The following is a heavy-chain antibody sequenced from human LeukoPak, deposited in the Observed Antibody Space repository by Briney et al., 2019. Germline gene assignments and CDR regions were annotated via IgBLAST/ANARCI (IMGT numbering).Heavy chain of an antibody. CDR3: ARDQGVAAAGTVGNFDY. CDR1: GFSFSTYW. D-gene: IGHD6-13*01. Sequence: GSLRLSCAASGFSFSTYWMSWVRQAPGKGLEWVANIKEDGGEKYYVDSVKGRFTISRDNAKSLLFLQMDGLRAEDTAVYYCARDQGVAAAGTVGNFDYWGQGTLVTVSS. J-gene: IGHJ4*02. V-gene: IGHV3-7*01. CDR2: IKEDGGEK.